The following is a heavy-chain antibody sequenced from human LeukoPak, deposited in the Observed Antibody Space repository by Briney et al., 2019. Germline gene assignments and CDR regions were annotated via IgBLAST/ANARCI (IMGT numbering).Heavy chain of an antibody. V-gene: IGHV3-21*01. CDR3: ARVSSPSLIRSDFDY. D-gene: IGHD3-16*01. J-gene: IGHJ4*02. CDR2: ISSSSSYI. CDR1: GFTFSSYS. Sequence: GGSLRLSCAASGFTFSSYSMNWVRQAPGKGLEWVSSISSSSSYIYYADSVKGRFTISRDNAKNSLYLQMNSLIAEDTAVYYCARVSSPSLIRSDFDYWGQGTLVTVSS.